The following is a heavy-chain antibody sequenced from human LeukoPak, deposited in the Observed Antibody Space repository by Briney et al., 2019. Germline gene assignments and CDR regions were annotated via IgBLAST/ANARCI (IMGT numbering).Heavy chain of an antibody. Sequence: PGGSLRLSCAASGFTFSEYYMDWIRQAPGKGLEWVSYISSSGSTTYYADSVKGRFTISRDNAKNSLYLQMNSLRAEDTAVYYCAREMDGPYGSGSPLDYWGQGTLVTVSS. V-gene: IGHV3-11*01. CDR1: GFTFSEYY. CDR2: ISSSGSTT. D-gene: IGHD3-10*01. CDR3: AREMDGPYGSGSPLDY. J-gene: IGHJ4*02.